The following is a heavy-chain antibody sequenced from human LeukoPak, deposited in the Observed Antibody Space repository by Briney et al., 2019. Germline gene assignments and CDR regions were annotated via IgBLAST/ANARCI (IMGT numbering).Heavy chain of an antibody. J-gene: IGHJ6*02. CDR1: GFTFSSYG. Sequence: GRSLRLSCAASGFTFSSYGMHWVRQAPGKGLEWVAIISYDGNNKYYADSVKGRFTISRDNSKNTLYLQMNSLRAEDTAVYYCAKDEGMDVWGQGTTVTVSS. CDR3: AKDEGMDV. V-gene: IGHV3-30*18. CDR2: ISYDGNNK.